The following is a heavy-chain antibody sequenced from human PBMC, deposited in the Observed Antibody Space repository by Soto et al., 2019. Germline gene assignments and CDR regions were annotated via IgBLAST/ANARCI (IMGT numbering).Heavy chain of an antibody. CDR1: GYTFTSYD. V-gene: IGHV1-8*01. J-gene: IGHJ5*02. CDR2: MNPNSGNT. CDR3: ARAFWMGLPTWFDP. Sequence: ASVKVSCKASGYTFTSYDINWVRQATGQGLEWMGWMNPNSGNTGYAQKFQGRVTMTRNTSISTAYMELSSLRSEDTAVYYCARAFWMGLPTWFDPWGQGTLVTVSS. D-gene: IGHD3-3*01.